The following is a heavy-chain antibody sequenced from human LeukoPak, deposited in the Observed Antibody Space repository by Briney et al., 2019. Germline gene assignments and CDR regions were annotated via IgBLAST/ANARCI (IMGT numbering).Heavy chain of an antibody. CDR1: GGSISSYY. CDR3: ARGSIFGVVMYYFDY. J-gene: IGHJ4*02. CDR2: IYYSGST. Sequence: PSETLSLTCTVSGGSISSYYWSWIRQPPGKGLEWIGYIYYSGSTNCNPSLKSRVTISVDTSKNQFSLTLSSVTAADTAVYYCARGSIFGVVMYYFDYWGQGTLVTVSS. V-gene: IGHV4-59*01. D-gene: IGHD3-3*01.